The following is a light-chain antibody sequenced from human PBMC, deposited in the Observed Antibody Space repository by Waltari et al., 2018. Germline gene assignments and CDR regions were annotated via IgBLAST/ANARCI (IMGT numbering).Light chain of an antibody. J-gene: IGKJ5*01. Sequence: EVVMTQSPATLSVSPGERATLSCRASQSVSSSLAWYQQKPGQAPRLLIYGASTRATGLPARFSGSGSGTEFTLTISSLQSEDFAVYYCQQYNNWPSITVGQGTRLEIK. V-gene: IGKV3-15*01. CDR3: QQYNNWPSIT. CDR2: GAS. CDR1: QSVSSS.